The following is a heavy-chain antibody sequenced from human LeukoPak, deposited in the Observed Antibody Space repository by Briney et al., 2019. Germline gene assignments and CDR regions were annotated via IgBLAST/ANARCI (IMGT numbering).Heavy chain of an antibody. V-gene: IGHV1-24*01. CDR2: FDPEDGET. CDR1: GYTLTELS. D-gene: IGHD6-13*01. CDR3: VRIAAAGPGAYYFDY. Sequence: ASVKVSCKVSGYTLTELSMHWVRQAPGKGLEWMGGFDPEDGETIYAQKFQGRVTMTEDTSTDTAYMELSSLRSEDTAVYYCVRIAAAGPGAYYFDYWGQGTLVTVSS. J-gene: IGHJ4*02.